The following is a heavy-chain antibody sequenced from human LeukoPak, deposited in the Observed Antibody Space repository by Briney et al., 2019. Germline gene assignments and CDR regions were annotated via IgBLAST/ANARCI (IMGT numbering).Heavy chain of an antibody. CDR1: GFTFSSHW. CDR2: IKQDGSEK. CDR3: ARGVTINMVTGTDY. V-gene: IGHV3-7*04. J-gene: IGHJ4*02. D-gene: IGHD3-10*01. Sequence: GGSLRLSCAASGFTFSSHWMSWVRQAPGKGLEWVANIKQDGSEKYYVDSVKGRFTISRDNAKNSLYLQMNSLRAEDTAVYYCARGVTINMVTGTDYWGQGTLVTVSS.